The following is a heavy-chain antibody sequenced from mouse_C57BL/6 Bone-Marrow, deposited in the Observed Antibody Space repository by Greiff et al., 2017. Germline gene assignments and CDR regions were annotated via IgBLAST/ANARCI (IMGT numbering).Heavy chain of an antibody. J-gene: IGHJ2*01. CDR2: IDPSDSYT. CDR1: GYTFTSYW. CDR3: ARDDGYYDY. D-gene: IGHD2-3*01. Sequence: VQLQQPGAELVKPGASVKLSCKASGYTFTSYWMQWVKQRPGQGLEWIGEIDPSDSYTNYNQKFKGKATLTVDTSSSTAYMQLSSLTSEDSAVYYCARDDGYYDYGGQGTTLTVSS. V-gene: IGHV1-50*01.